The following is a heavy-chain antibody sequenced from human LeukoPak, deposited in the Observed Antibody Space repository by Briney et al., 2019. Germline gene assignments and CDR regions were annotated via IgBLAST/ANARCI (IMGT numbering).Heavy chain of an antibody. CDR3: ARTMVRGVTPFDY. J-gene: IGHJ4*02. D-gene: IGHD3-10*01. Sequence: SETLSLTCTVSGGSISGYYWSWIRQPPGKGLEWIGEINHSGSTNYNPSLKSRVTISVDTSKNQFSLKLSSVTAADTAVYYCARTMVRGVTPFDYWGQGTLVTVSS. CDR1: GGSISGYY. CDR2: INHSGST. V-gene: IGHV4-34*01.